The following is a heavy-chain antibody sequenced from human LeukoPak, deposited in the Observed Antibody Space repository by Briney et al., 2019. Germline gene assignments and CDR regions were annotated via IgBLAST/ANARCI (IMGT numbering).Heavy chain of an antibody. J-gene: IGHJ4*02. CDR2: ISDDGRRK. CDR3: AKARRGGCLFDY. CDR1: GFSFISYG. V-gene: IGHV3-30*18. D-gene: IGHD2-21*01. Sequence: GGSLRLSCAASGFSFISYGMHWVRQAPGKGLEWVGVISDDGRRKDYADSVKGRFTISRDNSRNTLYLQMNSLRAEDTAVYYCAKARRGGCLFDYWGQGTLVTVSS.